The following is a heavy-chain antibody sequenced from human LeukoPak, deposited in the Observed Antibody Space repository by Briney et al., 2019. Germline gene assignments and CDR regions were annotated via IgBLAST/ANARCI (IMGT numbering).Heavy chain of an antibody. CDR2: IYSSGSA. D-gene: IGHD3-16*01. CDR3: ARLHASRAEEFDP. V-gene: IGHV4-59*03. J-gene: IGHJ5*02. Sequence: PSETLSLTCTVSGGSISGYYWSWIRQPPGKGLVWIGYIYSSGSASYNPSLISRVTILVDTSKNQFSLTLTSVTAADTAVYYCARLHASRAEEFDPWGQGTLVTVSS. CDR1: GGSISGYY.